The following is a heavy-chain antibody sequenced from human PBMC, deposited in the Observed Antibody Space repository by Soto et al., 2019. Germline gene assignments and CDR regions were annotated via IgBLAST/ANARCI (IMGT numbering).Heavy chain of an antibody. J-gene: IGHJ4*02. CDR2: IIPIFGTA. CDR1: GGTFSSYA. D-gene: IGHD5-12*01. Sequence: SVKVSCKASGGTFSSYAISWVRQAPGQGLEWMGGIIPIFGTANYAQKFQGRVTMTADASTSTAYMELSSLRSDDTAVYYCARTEGGYSLFDYWGPRTLVPVSS. CDR3: ARTEGGYSLFDY. V-gene: IGHV1-69*13.